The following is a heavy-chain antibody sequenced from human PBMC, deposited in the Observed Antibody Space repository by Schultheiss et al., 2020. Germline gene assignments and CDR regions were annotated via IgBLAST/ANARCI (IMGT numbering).Heavy chain of an antibody. CDR3: ARASIITMDFDY. V-gene: IGHV4-59*01. Sequence: SETLSLTCTVSGGSISSYYWSWIRQPPGKGLEWIGYIYYSGSTNYNPSLKSRVTISVDTSKNQFSLKLSSVTAADTAVYYCARASIITMDFDYWGQGTLVTVSS. CDR2: IYYSGST. CDR1: GGSISSYY. D-gene: IGHD3-10*01. J-gene: IGHJ4*02.